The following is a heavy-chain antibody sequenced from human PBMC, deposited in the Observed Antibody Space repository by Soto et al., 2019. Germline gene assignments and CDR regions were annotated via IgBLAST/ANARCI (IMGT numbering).Heavy chain of an antibody. CDR3: ARDLVGPPVTNTLFDP. CDR1: GYNFTNHY. D-gene: IGHD1-26*01. J-gene: IGHJ5*02. Sequence: QVQLVQSGAEVKKPGASVKVSCKASGYNFTNHYMHWVRQAPGHGLEWMGIINPNGGKTLYAQKSQGRVTRTRDTPTTTVYLELSNLTTQHSAVYFWARDLVGPPVTNTLFDPWAQGTLVTFSP. CDR2: INPNGGKT. V-gene: IGHV1-46*01.